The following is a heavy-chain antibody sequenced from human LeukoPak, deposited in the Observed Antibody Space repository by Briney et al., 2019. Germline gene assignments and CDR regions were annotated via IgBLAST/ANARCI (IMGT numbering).Heavy chain of an antibody. D-gene: IGHD6-13*01. V-gene: IGHV3-23*01. J-gene: IGHJ4*02. CDR1: GFTLDDYA. CDR2: ISSSGSST. CDR3: AKGGGSWARFDD. Sequence: PGRSLRLSCAASGFTLDDYAMSWVRQAPGKGLEWVSAISSSGSSTYYADSVKGRFTVSRDNSRNTLYLQMNSLRAEDTATYYCAKGGGSWARFDDWGQGTLVTVSS.